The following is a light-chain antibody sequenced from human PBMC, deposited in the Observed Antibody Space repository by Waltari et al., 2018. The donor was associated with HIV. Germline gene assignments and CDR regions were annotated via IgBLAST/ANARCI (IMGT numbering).Light chain of an antibody. J-gene: IGKJ4*01. CDR3: QQYFSSPLT. V-gene: IGKV4-1*01. CDR2: WAS. CDR1: RTILFPSNSKNY. Sequence: DIVITQSPDSLALSLGERATINCKSSRTILFPSNSKNYLAWYQQKPGQSPKLLIYWASTRESGVPDRFSGGWSGTNFTLTISSLQTEDVAVYYCQQYFSSPLTFGGGTRVEIK.